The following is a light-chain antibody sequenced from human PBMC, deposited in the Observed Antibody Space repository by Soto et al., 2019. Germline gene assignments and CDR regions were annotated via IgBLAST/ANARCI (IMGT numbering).Light chain of an antibody. CDR1: QSVSSSY. CDR3: LEYGAVGGLP. Sequence: EIVLTQSPGTLTLSPGERATLSCRASQSVSSSYLAWYQQKPGQAPRLLIYGASSSATGIPDRFSGSGSGTDFTLTFSRLEAEDFAVYYCLEYGAVGGLPFGGGTKVEIK. J-gene: IGKJ4*01. V-gene: IGKV3-20*01. CDR2: GAS.